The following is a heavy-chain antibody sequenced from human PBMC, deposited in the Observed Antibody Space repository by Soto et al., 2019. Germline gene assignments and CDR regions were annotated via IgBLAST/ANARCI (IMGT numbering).Heavy chain of an antibody. V-gene: IGHV3-23*01. D-gene: IGHD6-19*01. CDR3: AKVVSSGWYRYFDY. CDR1: GFTFSSYA. J-gene: IGHJ4*02. CDR2: ISGGGGST. Sequence: EVQLLESGGGLVQPGGSLRLSCAASGFTFSSYAINWVRQAPGKGLEWVSAISGGGGSTYYADSVKGRFTISRDNSKNTLYLQMNSLRAEDTAVYYCAKVVSSGWYRYFDYWGQGTLVTVSS.